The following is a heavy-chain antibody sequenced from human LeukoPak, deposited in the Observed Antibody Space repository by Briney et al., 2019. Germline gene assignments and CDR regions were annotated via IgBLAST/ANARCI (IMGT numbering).Heavy chain of an antibody. J-gene: IGHJ4*02. CDR3: ARATRRGYSGYDTGYYFDY. CDR2: IYYSGST. Sequence: SETLSLTCTVSGGSISSGGYCWSWIRQHPGKGLEWIGYIYYSGSTYYNPSLKSRVTISVDTSKNQFSLKLSSVTAADTAVYYCARATRRGYSGYDTGYYFDYWGQGTLVTVSS. V-gene: IGHV4-31*03. D-gene: IGHD5-12*01. CDR1: GGSISSGGYC.